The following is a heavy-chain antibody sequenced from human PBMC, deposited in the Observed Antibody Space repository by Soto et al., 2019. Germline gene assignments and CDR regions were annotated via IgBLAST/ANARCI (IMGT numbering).Heavy chain of an antibody. CDR3: AIGITGTPVGRYYGMDV. CDR2: ISSSSSTI. J-gene: IGHJ6*02. D-gene: IGHD1-7*01. CDR1: GFTFSSYS. V-gene: IGHV3-48*02. Sequence: EVQLVESGGGLVQPGGSLRLSCAASGFTFSSYSMNWVRQAPGKGLEWVSYISSSSSTIYYADSVKGRFTISRDNAKNSLYLQMNSLRDEDTAVYYCAIGITGTPVGRYYGMDVWGQGTTVTVSS.